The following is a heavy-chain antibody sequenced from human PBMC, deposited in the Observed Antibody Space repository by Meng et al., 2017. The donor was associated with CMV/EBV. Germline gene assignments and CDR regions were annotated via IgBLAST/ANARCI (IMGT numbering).Heavy chain of an antibody. Sequence: QVPQVQSGSEVKTPGSSVKVSCKASGGTFSSYAISWVRQAPGQGLEWMRGIIPIFGTANYAQKFQGRVTITADESTSTAYMELSSLRSEDTAVYYCAREGALAYFDYWGQGTLVTVSS. CDR3: AREGALAYFDY. CDR1: GGTFSSYA. D-gene: IGHD5-12*01. J-gene: IGHJ4*02. V-gene: IGHV1-69*01. CDR2: IIPIFGTA.